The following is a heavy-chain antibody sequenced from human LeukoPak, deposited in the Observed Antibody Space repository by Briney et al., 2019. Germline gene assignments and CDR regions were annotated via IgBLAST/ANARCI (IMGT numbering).Heavy chain of an antibody. V-gene: IGHV4-34*01. Sequence: PSETLSLTCAVYGGSFSGYYWSWIRQPPGKGLEWIGEINHSGSTNHNPSLKSRVTISVDTSKNQFSLKLSSVTAADTAVYYCASLMMTSGSSYGMDVWGQGTTVTVSS. CDR2: INHSGST. J-gene: IGHJ6*02. CDR1: GGSFSGYY. CDR3: ASLMMTSGSSYGMDV. D-gene: IGHD3-10*01.